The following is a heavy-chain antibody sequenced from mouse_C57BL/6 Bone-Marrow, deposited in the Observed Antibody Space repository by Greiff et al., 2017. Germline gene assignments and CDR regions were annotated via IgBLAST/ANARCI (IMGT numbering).Heavy chain of an antibody. V-gene: IGHV7-3*01. J-gene: IGHJ2*01. CDR3: ARSPSTGYVDY. CDR2: IRNKANGYTT. D-gene: IGHD3-1*01. Sequence: EVKLVESGGGLVQPGGSLSLSCAASGFTFTDYYMSWVRQPPGKALEWLGFIRNKANGYTTESSASVKGRFTISRDNSQSILYLQMNALRTEDSATYYCARSPSTGYVDYWGQGTTLTVSS. CDR1: GFTFTDYY.